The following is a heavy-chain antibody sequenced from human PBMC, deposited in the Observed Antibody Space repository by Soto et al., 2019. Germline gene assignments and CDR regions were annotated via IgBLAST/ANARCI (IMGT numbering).Heavy chain of an antibody. CDR1: GGTFSSYA. J-gene: IGHJ4*02. D-gene: IGHD3-16*01. Sequence: QVPLVQSGAEVKKPGSSVKVSCKASGGTFSSYAISWVRQAPGQGLEWMGGIIPIFGPANYAQEFQGRVTVTADESTSTAYIELSSLRSEDTAVYYCAGGGEGYLSSDIGYWGQGTLVTVPS. CDR2: IIPIFGPA. V-gene: IGHV1-69*01. CDR3: AGGGEGYLSSDIGY.